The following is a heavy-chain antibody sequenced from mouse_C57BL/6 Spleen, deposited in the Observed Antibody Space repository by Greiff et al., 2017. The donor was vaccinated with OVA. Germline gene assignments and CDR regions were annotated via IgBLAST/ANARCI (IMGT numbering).Heavy chain of an antibody. V-gene: IGHV5-9-1*02. J-gene: IGHJ4*01. CDR3: TRRGNYDYDEGYAMDY. Sequence: EVKLMESGEGLVKPGGSLKLSCAASGFTFSSYAMSWVRQTPEKRLEWVAYISSGGDYIYYADTVKGRFTISRDNARNTLYLQMSSLKSEDTAMYYCTRRGNYDYDEGYAMDYWGQGTSVTVSS. CDR1: GFTFSSYA. CDR2: ISSGGDYI. D-gene: IGHD2-4*01.